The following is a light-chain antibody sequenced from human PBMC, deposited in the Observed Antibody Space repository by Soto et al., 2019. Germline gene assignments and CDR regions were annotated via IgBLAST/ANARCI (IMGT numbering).Light chain of an antibody. CDR3: QHCMGYPIS. CDR1: QTIFRW. CDR2: DAS. Sequence: DIQMTQSPSTLSASVGDRVTITCRASQTIFRWLAWYHQKAGKAPNLLIYDASSLVSGVPSRFRGSGSGTDFTLTIRSLQPDDFATYYSQHCMGYPISFGGGTKVAIK. V-gene: IGKV1-5*01. J-gene: IGKJ4*01.